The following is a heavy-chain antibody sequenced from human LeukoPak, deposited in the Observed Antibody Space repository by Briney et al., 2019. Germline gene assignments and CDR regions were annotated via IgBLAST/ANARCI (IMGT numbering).Heavy chain of an antibody. J-gene: IGHJ4*02. V-gene: IGHV3-48*04. Sequence: GGSLRLSCAASGFTFGDYTMNWVRQAPGKGLEWVSYISSSSRTIYYADSVKGRFTISRDNAKNSLYLQMNSLRAEDTAVYYCATDSGTIIYWGQGTLVTVSS. CDR1: GFTFGDYT. CDR2: ISSSSRTI. D-gene: IGHD3-10*01. CDR3: ATDSGTIIY.